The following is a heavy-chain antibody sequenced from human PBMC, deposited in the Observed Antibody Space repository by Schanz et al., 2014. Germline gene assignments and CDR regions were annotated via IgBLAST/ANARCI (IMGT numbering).Heavy chain of an antibody. Sequence: QVQLQESGPGLLKPSGTLSLTCTVSGGSIRSGTYYWSWIRQPAGKALEWVGRVFPNGITNYNPSLKSRVTISLDTSKTQCSLALTSLTAADTAVYYCARDTTWRLDLWGRGTLVTVSS. V-gene: IGHV4-61*02. CDR2: VFPNGIT. CDR1: GGSIRSGTYY. D-gene: IGHD1-1*01. J-gene: IGHJ2*01. CDR3: ARDTTWRLDL.